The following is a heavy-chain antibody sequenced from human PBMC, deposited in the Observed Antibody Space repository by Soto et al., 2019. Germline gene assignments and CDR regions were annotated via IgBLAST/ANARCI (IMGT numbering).Heavy chain of an antibody. Sequence: GASVKVSCKASGYMFVTYGINWVRQAPGQELEWMGWISAYNGNTKYAQNLQGRVTMTTDASTSTAYMEMRSLRSDDTAVYYCARDLDGSGSYYTDYWGPGTLVTVSS. J-gene: IGHJ4*02. CDR3: ARDLDGSGSYYTDY. D-gene: IGHD3-10*01. CDR1: GYMFVTYG. V-gene: IGHV1-18*01. CDR2: ISAYNGNT.